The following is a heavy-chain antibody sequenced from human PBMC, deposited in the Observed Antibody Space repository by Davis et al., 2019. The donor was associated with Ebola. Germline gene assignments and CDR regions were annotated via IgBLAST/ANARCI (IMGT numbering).Heavy chain of an antibody. Sequence: SETPSLTCAVYGGSFSGYYWSWIRQPPGKGLEWIGEINHSGSTNYNPSLKSRVTISVDTSKNQFSLKLSSVTAADTAVYYCARGDLTIFGVVITQGPYYYYGMDVWGQGTTVTVSS. V-gene: IGHV4-34*01. CDR3: ARGDLTIFGVVITQGPYYYYGMDV. J-gene: IGHJ6*02. CDR1: GGSFSGYY. CDR2: INHSGST. D-gene: IGHD3-3*01.